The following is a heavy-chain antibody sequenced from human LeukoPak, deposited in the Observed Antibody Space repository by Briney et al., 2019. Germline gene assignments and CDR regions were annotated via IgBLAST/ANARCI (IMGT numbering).Heavy chain of an antibody. CDR2: ISSSSSYI. J-gene: IGHJ4*02. CDR3: ARDPSEYYDFWSGYPAYDY. Sequence: GGSLRLSCAASGFTFSSYSMNWVRQAPGKGLEWVSSISSSSSYIYYADSVKGRFTISRDNAKNSLYLQMNSLRAEDTAVYYCARDPSEYYDFWSGYPAYDYWGQGTLVTVSS. V-gene: IGHV3-21*01. CDR1: GFTFSSYS. D-gene: IGHD3-3*01.